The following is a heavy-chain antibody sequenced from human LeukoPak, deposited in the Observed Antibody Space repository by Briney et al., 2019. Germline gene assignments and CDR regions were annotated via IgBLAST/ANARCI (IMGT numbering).Heavy chain of an antibody. CDR3: AKPPSIAALPGY. CDR2: IRYDGSNK. J-gene: IGHJ4*02. Sequence: GGSLRLSCAASGFTFSSYGMHWVRQAPGKGLVWVAFIRYDGSNKYYADSVKGRFTISRDNSKNTLYLQMNSLRAEDTAVYYCAKPPSIAALPGYWGQGTLVTVSS. CDR1: GFTFSSYG. D-gene: IGHD6-6*01. V-gene: IGHV3-30*02.